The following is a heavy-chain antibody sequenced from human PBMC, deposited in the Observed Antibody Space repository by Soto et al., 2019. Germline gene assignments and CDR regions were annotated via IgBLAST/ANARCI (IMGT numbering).Heavy chain of an antibody. Sequence: AGGSVGLSCAASGVTCSSYAMHWVRQAPGKGMEWVAVISYDGSNKYYADSVKGRFTISRDNSKNTLYLQMNSLRAKDTAVYYCAIVIAVSCTGYCYVMAFSAQRTTVPVSS. D-gene: IGHD6-19*01. CDR1: GVTCSSYA. V-gene: IGHV3-30-3*01. CDR2: ISYDGSNK. J-gene: IGHJ6*02. CDR3: AIVIAVSCTGYCYVMAF.